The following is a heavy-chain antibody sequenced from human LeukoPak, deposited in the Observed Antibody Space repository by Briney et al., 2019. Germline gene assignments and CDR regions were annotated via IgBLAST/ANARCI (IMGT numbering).Heavy chain of an antibody. CDR1: GYTFAIYA. V-gene: IGHV1-3*01. CDR3: ARDRVSYLLSY. Sequence: ASVKVSCKASGYTFAIYAIHWVRQAPGQRLEWMGWISAGNGNTKYSQEFQGRVTFTRDTSASTAYMELSSLTSEDTAVYYCARDRVSYLLSYWGQGSLVTGAS. D-gene: IGHD1-26*01. J-gene: IGHJ4*02. CDR2: ISAGNGNT.